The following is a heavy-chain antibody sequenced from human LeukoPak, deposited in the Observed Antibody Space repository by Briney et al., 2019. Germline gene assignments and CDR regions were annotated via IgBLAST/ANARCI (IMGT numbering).Heavy chain of an antibody. J-gene: IGHJ4*02. D-gene: IGHD3-10*01. CDR2: ISGTGDIT. V-gene: IGHV3-23*01. Sequence: PGGSLRLSCAASGFTFSSYAMSWVRQAPGKGLEWVSTISGTGDITYYADSLKGRFTISRDNSKNTLYLQMNSLRAEDTAVYYCAKDDRSGNYWSLIDYWGQGTLVTVSS. CDR3: AKDDRSGNYWSLIDY. CDR1: GFTFSSYA.